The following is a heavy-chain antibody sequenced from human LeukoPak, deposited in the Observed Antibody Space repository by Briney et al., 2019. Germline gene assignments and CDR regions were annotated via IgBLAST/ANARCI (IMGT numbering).Heavy chain of an antibody. D-gene: IGHD3-10*01. CDR2: ISGSGGST. CDR1: GFTFSSYA. V-gene: IGHV3-23*01. Sequence: PGGSLRLSCAASGFTFSSYAMSWVRQAPGKGLEWVSAISGSGGSTYYADSVKGRFTISRDNSKNTLYLQMNSLRAEDTAVYYCAKVQRGPHYYYMDVWGKGTTVTVSS. J-gene: IGHJ6*03. CDR3: AKVQRGPHYYYMDV.